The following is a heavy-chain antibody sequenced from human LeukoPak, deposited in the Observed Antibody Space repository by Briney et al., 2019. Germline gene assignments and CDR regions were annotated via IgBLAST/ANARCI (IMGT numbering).Heavy chain of an antibody. CDR3: AGFDSSGYYYD. J-gene: IGHJ4*02. V-gene: IGHV4-34*01. D-gene: IGHD3-22*01. CDR2: INHSGST. CDR1: GGSFSGYY. Sequence: PSETLSLTCAVYGGSFSGYYWSWIRQPPGKGLEWIGEINHSGSTNYNPSLKSRVTISVDTSKNQFSLKLSSVTAADTAVYYCAGFDSSGYYYDWGQGTLVTVSS.